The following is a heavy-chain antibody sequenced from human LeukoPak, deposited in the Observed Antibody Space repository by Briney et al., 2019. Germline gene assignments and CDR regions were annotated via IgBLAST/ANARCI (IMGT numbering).Heavy chain of an antibody. CDR2: AYYGRST. D-gene: IGHD4-11*01. Sequence: SETLSLTCTVSGGSIRTSSYHWAWIRQPPGKGLEWIGSAYYGRSTYYNPSLKSRVTISVDTSKNQFSLKLSSVTAADTAVYYCARSGRRHDYSNYVFLGNWFDPWGQGTLVTVSS. V-gene: IGHV4-39*07. CDR1: GGSIRTSSYH. CDR3: ARSGRRHDYSNYVFLGNWFDP. J-gene: IGHJ5*02.